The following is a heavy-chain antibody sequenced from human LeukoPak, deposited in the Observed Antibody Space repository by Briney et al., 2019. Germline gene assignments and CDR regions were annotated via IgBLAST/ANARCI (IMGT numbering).Heavy chain of an antibody. J-gene: IGHJ6*03. CDR1: GGSFSGYC. Sequence: SETLSLTCAVYGGSFSGYCWSWIRQPPGKGLEWIGEINHSGGTNYNPSLKSRVTISLDTSKNQFSLKLSSVTAADTAVYYCARVGYCSGGSCYSWRNYYYYMDVWGKGTTVTVS. CDR2: INHSGGT. D-gene: IGHD2-15*01. CDR3: ARVGYCSGGSCYSWRNYYYYMDV. V-gene: IGHV4-34*01.